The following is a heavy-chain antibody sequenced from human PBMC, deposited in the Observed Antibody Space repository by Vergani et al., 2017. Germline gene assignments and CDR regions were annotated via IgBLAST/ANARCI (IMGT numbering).Heavy chain of an antibody. CDR3: SSAFRVDVTAEFGY. V-gene: IGHV1-2*02. Sequence: QVQLVQSGTEMKKSGASVRVSCTTSGYSFTAFHIHRVRQAPGQGLQWLGCINTYSGATAYGQEFQGRVTMNWNTSISTAYLNFNRVTSADTAMFFCSSAFRVDVTAEFGYWGQGTLVIASS. D-gene: IGHD2-21*02. CDR2: INTYSGAT. J-gene: IGHJ1*01. CDR1: GYSFTAFH.